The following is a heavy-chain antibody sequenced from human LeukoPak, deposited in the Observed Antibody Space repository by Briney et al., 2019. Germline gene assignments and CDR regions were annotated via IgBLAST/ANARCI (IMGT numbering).Heavy chain of an antibody. CDR3: AREMATIEFDY. CDR1: GYTFTGYY. CDR2: INPNSGGT. J-gene: IGHJ4*02. V-gene: IGHV1-2*06. Sequence: GASVKVSCKXSGYTFTGYYMHWVRQAPGQGLEWMGRINPNSGGTNYAQEFQGRVTMTRDTSISTAYMELSRLRSDDTAVYYCAREMATIEFDYWGQGTLVTVSS. D-gene: IGHD5-24*01.